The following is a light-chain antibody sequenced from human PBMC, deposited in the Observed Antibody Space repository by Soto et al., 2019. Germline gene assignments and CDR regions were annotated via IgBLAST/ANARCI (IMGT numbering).Light chain of an antibody. V-gene: IGKV3-20*01. CDR2: GVS. J-gene: IGKJ1*01. Sequence: IVLTQSPGTLSLSPGEVATLSCRASQPVNSGYLAWYQQKPGQAPRLLMYGVSTRDTGIPDRFSGRGAGTDFTLTISRLEPGDFAVYYCQVYGSSPKTFGQGTKV. CDR1: QPVNSGY. CDR3: QVYGSSPKT.